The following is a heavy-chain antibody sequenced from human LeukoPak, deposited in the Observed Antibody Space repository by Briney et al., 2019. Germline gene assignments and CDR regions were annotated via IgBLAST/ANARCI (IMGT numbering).Heavy chain of an antibody. CDR3: ARLALYYYYMDV. CDR1: GGSISSHY. CDR2: IYYSGST. J-gene: IGHJ6*03. Sequence: SETLSLTCTVSGGSISSHYWSWIRQPPGKGLEWVGYIYYSGSTNYNPSLKSRVTISVDTSKTQFSLKLSSVTAADTAVYYCARLALYYYYMDVWGTGTTVTVSS. V-gene: IGHV4-59*11.